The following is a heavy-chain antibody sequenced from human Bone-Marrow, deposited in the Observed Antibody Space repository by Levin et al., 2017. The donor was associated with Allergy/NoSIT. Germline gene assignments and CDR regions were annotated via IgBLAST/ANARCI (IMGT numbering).Heavy chain of an antibody. J-gene: IGHJ4*02. V-gene: IGHV3-53*01. CDR3: AREGGYSYDY. CDR1: GFTVSANY. CDR2: IYSGGST. Sequence: PGESLKISCAASGFTVSANYMSWVRQAPGKGLEWVSVIYSGGSTDYADSVKGRFTISRDNSKNTLYLQMNSLRAEDTAVYYCAREGGYSYDYWGQGTLVTVSS. D-gene: IGHD5-18*01.